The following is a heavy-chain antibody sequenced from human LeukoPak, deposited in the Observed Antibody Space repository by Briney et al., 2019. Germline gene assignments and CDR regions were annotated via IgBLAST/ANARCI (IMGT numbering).Heavy chain of an antibody. J-gene: IGHJ6*04. CDR1: GFTFSSSW. V-gene: IGHV3-21*01. D-gene: IGHD3-10*02. CDR2: ISSSSSYI. Sequence: GGSLRLSCVASGFTFSSSWMSWVRQGPGKGLEWVSSISSSSSYIYYADSVKGRFTISRDNAKNTLYLQMNSLRAEDTAVYYCAELGITMIGGVWGKGTTVTISS. CDR3: AELGITMIGGV.